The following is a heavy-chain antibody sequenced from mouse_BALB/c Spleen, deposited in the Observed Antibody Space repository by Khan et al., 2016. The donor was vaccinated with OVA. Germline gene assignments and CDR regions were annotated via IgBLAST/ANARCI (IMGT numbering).Heavy chain of an antibody. CDR3: ARDGYSPWFAY. D-gene: IGHD2-3*01. CDR1: GFNIKDYY. Sequence: VQLKQSGAELVRPGALVKLSCKASGFNIKDYYMHWVKQRPEQGLVWIGRIDPENGDTIYDPKFQGKASITSDTSSNTAYLQLSSLTSEDTAVYYCARDGYSPWFAYWGQGTLVTVSA. V-gene: IGHV14-1*02. J-gene: IGHJ3*01. CDR2: IDPENGDT.